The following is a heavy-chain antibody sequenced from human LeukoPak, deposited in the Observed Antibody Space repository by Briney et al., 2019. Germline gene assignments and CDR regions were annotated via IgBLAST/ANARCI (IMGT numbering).Heavy chain of an antibody. CDR3: AKDRGGVKDI. J-gene: IGHJ3*02. V-gene: IGHV3-30*18. CDR2: ISYDGSNK. Sequence: GGSLRLSCAASGFTFSSYGMHWVSQAPGKGLEWVAVISYDGSNKYYADSVKGRFTISRDNSKNTLYLQMNSLRAEDTAVYYCAKDRGGVKDIWGQGTMVTVSS. CDR1: GFTFSSYG. D-gene: IGHD3-16*01.